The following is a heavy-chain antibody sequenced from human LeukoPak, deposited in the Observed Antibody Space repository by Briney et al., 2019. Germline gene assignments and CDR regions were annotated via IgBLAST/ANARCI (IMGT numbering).Heavy chain of an antibody. D-gene: IGHD2-15*01. CDR3: ARGYCSGGSCYFNTFDY. CDR2: ISSSSSYI. V-gene: IGHV3-21*01. Sequence: PGGSLRLSCAASGFTFSSYSMNWVRQAPGKGLEWVSSISSSSSYIYYADSVKGRFTISRDNAKNSLYLQMNSLRAKDTAVYYCARGYCSGGSCYFNTFDYWGQGTLVTVSS. J-gene: IGHJ4*02. CDR1: GFTFSSYS.